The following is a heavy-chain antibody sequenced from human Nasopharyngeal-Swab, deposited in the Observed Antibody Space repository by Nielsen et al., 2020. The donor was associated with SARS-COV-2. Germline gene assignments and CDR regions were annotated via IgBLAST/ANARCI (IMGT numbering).Heavy chain of an antibody. CDR2: MNPNSGNT. J-gene: IGHJ4*02. V-gene: IGHV1-8*02. D-gene: IGHD6-19*01. CDR1: GYTFTGYY. Sequence: ASVKVSCKASGYTFTGYYMHWVRQAPGQGLEWMGWMNPNSGNTGYAQKFQGRVTMTRNTSISTAYMELSSLRSEDTAVYYCARGFVWLGAEMVDYWGQGTLVTVSS. CDR3: ARGFVWLGAEMVDY.